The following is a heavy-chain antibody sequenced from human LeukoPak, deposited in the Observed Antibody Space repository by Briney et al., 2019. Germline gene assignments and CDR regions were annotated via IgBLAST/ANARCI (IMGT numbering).Heavy chain of an antibody. CDR1: GYTFTGYY. Sequence: ASVKVSCKASGYTFTGYYMHWVRQAHGQGLEWMGWINPNSGGTNYAQKFQGRVTMTRDTSISTAYMELSRLRSDDTAVYYCASFPVRSGSYYPEDYWGQGTLVTVSS. J-gene: IGHJ4*02. CDR2: INPNSGGT. CDR3: ASFPVRSGSYYPEDY. V-gene: IGHV1-2*02. D-gene: IGHD3-10*01.